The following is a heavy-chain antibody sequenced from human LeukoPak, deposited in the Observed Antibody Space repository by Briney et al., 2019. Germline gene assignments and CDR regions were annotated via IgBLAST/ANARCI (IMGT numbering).Heavy chain of an antibody. V-gene: IGHV3-21*01. CDR3: ARGSMNYAVFDY. CDR2: ISSSSSYI. D-gene: IGHD1-7*01. Sequence: PGGSLRLSYAASGFTFSSYSMNWARQAPGKGLEWVSSISSSSSYIYYADSVKGRFTISRDNAKNSLYLQMNSLRAEDTAVYYCARGSMNYAVFDYWGQGTLVTVSS. CDR1: GFTFSSYS. J-gene: IGHJ4*02.